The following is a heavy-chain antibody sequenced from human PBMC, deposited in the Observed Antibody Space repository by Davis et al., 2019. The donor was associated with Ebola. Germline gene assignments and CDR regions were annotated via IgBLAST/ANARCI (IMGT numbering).Heavy chain of an antibody. CDR3: ATTTYYYDSSGYYGGYFDY. V-gene: IGHV3-20*04. Sequence: PGGSLRLSCAASGFTFDDYGMSWVRQAPGKGLEWVSGINWNGGSTGYADSVKGRFTISRDNAKNSLYLQMNSLRAEDTALYYCATTTYYYDSSGYYGGYFDYWGQGTLVTVSS. CDR1: GFTFDDYG. J-gene: IGHJ4*02. D-gene: IGHD3-22*01. CDR2: INWNGGST.